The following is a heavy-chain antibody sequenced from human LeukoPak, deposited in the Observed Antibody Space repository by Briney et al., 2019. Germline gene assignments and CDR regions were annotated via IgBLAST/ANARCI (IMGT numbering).Heavy chain of an antibody. CDR2: INPTGGST. D-gene: IGHD1-1*01. J-gene: IGHJ4*02. CDR3: AREGVQSHFDY. V-gene: IGHV1-46*01. Sequence: ASVKVSCKASGYTFSDYYMHWVRQAPGQGLEWMGIINPTGGSTIYAQKFQGRVTMTRDMSTSTVYMELSSLRSEDTAVYYCAREGVQSHFDYWGQGTLVTVSS. CDR1: GYTFSDYY.